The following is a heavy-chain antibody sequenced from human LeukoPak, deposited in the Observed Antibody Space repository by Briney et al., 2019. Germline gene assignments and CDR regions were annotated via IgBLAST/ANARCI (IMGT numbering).Heavy chain of an antibody. D-gene: IGHD3-10*01. Sequence: PGGSLRLSCAASGFTFSGYAMHWVRQAPGKGLEWVAVISFDGTNKYYADSVKGRFTISRDNSKNTLYLQMNSLRAEDTAVYYCARDLDRFGSGSWGYFDYWGQGTLVTVSS. CDR2: ISFDGTNK. J-gene: IGHJ4*02. CDR3: ARDLDRFGSGSWGYFDY. CDR1: GFTFSGYA. V-gene: IGHV3-30-3*01.